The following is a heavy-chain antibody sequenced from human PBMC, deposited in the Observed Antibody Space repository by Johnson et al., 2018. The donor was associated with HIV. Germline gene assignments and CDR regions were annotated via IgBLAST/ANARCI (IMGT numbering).Heavy chain of an antibody. D-gene: IGHD2-2*01. CDR2: LYSDGRT. CDR1: GFTVSSTY. J-gene: IGHJ3*02. V-gene: IGHV3-53*01. CDR3: ARRCSSSSCSHGAFDI. Sequence: EVQLVESGGGLIQPGGSLRLSCAASGFTVSSTYMSWVRQAPGKGLEWLSVLYSDGRTYYADSVKGRFTIPRDGSKNTLFLQMNSLRAEDTAVYYCARRCSSSSCSHGAFDIWGQGTVVTVSS.